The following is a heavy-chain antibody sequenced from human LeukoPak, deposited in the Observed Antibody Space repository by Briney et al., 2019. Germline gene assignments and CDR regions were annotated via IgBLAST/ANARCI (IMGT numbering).Heavy chain of an antibody. V-gene: IGHV1-18*01. J-gene: IGHJ4*02. CDR2: ISAYNGNT. D-gene: IGHD5-24*01. CDR1: GYTFTSYG. CDR3: ARGDGYNDLASF. Sequence: ASVKVSCKASGYTFTSYGISWVRQAPGQGLEWMGWISAYNGNTNYAQKLQGRVTMTTDTSTRTAYMELRGLRSDDTAVYYCARGDGYNDLASFWGQGPLVTVSS.